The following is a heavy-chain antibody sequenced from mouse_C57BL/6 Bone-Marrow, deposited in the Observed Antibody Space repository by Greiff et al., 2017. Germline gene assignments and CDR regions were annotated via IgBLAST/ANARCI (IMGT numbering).Heavy chain of an antibody. V-gene: IGHV1-39*01. CDR3: AREGENDYGGAGFAY. CDR2: INPNYGTT. D-gene: IGHD2-4*01. Sequence: VQLQQPGPELVKPGASVKLSCKASGYSFTNYNMNWVKQSTGKSLEWIGVINPNYGTTNYNQKFKGKATLTVDQSSSTAYMQLNSLTSEDSAVYYCAREGENDYGGAGFAYWGQGTLVTVSA. CDR1: GYSFTNYN. J-gene: IGHJ3*01.